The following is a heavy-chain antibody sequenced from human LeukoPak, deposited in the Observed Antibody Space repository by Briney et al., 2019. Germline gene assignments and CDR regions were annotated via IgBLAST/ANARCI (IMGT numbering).Heavy chain of an antibody. Sequence: SETLSLTCTVSGGSISSGDYYWSWIRQPPGKGLEWIGYIYYSGSTYYNPSLKSRVTISVVTSKNQFSLKLSSVTAADTAVYYCATRAKIAAAGNVYKQFDYWGQGTLVTVSS. V-gene: IGHV4-30-4*02. CDR2: IYYSGST. CDR3: ATRAKIAAAGNVYKQFDY. J-gene: IGHJ4*02. CDR1: GGSISSGDYY. D-gene: IGHD6-13*01.